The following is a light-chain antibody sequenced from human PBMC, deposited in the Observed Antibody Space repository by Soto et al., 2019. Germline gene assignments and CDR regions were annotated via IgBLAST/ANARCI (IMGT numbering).Light chain of an antibody. V-gene: IGKV1-39*01. CDR1: QSINNF. CDR3: QQYDNLPIT. Sequence: DIQMTQSPSSLSASVGDRVTITCRASQSINNFFNWYQQKPGKAPNLLISAASGLQSRVPSRFNASGSGADFTLTISSLQPEDFATYYCQQYDNLPITFGQGTRLEIK. J-gene: IGKJ5*01. CDR2: AAS.